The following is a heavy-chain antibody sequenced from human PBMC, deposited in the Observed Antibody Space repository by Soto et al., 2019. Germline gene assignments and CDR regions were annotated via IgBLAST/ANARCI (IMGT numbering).Heavy chain of an antibody. CDR2: IYSSGNT. CDR1: GGSISNYY. V-gene: IGHV4-59*01. Sequence: SETLSLTCPVSGGSISNYYWGWIRQPPGKGLEWIAYIYSSGNTNYNPSLKGRVTISVDTSKNQFSLKLSSVTAADTAVYYCARYSGYDDPYYFDYWGQGTLVTVSS. J-gene: IGHJ4*02. D-gene: IGHD5-12*01. CDR3: ARYSGYDDPYYFDY.